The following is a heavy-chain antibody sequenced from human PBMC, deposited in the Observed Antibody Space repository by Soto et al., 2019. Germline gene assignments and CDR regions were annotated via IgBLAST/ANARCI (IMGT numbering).Heavy chain of an antibody. J-gene: IGHJ4*02. CDR2: ISWDGGST. Sequence: GGSLRLSCAASGFTFDDYTMHWVRQAPGKGLEWVSLISWDGGSTYYADSVKGRFTISRDNSKNSLYLQMNSLRTEDTALYYCAKEGDSLGSSTSCYWDYWGQGTLVTVSS. V-gene: IGHV3-43*01. CDR1: GFTFDDYT. CDR3: AKEGDSLGSSTSCYWDY. D-gene: IGHD2-2*01.